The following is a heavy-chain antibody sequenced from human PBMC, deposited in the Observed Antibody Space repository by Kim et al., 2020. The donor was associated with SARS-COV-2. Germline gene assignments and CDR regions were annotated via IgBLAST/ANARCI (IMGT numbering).Heavy chain of an antibody. CDR1: GGSISSGGYY. D-gene: IGHD3-10*01. CDR3: ARDVIWFGELRNYGMDV. J-gene: IGHJ6*02. Sequence: SETLSLTCTVSGGSISSGGYYWSWIRQHPGKGLEWIGYIYYSGSTYYNPSLKSRVTISVDTSKNQFSLKLSSVTAADTAVYYCARDVIWFGELRNYGMDVWGQGTTVTVSS. V-gene: IGHV4-31*03. CDR2: IYYSGST.